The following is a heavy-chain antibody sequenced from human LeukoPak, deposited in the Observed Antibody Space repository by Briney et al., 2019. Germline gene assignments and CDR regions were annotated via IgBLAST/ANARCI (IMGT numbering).Heavy chain of an antibody. CDR1: GGSISSYY. CDR3: ARDTFDSGPTWFDH. Sequence: SETLSLTCTVSGGSISSYYWSWIRQPAGKGLEWIGRIYASGSTNYNPSLTSRVTMSVDESKNQFSLKLRSVTAADTAVYYCARDTFDSGPTWFDHWGQGTLVTVSS. CDR2: IYASGST. D-gene: IGHD3-9*01. J-gene: IGHJ5*02. V-gene: IGHV4-4*07.